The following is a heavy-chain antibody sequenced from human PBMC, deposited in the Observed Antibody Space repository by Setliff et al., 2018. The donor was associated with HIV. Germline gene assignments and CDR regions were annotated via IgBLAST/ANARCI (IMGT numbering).Heavy chain of an antibody. V-gene: IGHV5-51*01. D-gene: IGHD5-12*01. CDR3: ARLLNGYNSYDYYYMDV. CDR2: IYPADSDT. CDR1: GYSFTSYW. J-gene: IGHJ6*03. Sequence: GESLKISCKGSGYSFTSYWIAWVRQMPGKGLEWMGIIYPADSDTKYSPSFQGQVTISADKSISTAYLQWSSLKASDSAMYYCARLLNGYNSYDYYYMDVWGKGTTVTVSS.